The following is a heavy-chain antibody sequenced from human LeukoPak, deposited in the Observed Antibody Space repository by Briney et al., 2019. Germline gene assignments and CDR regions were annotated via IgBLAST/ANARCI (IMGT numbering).Heavy chain of an antibody. J-gene: IGHJ3*02. Sequence: ASVKVSCKASGYTFTGYYMHWVRQAPGQGPEWMGWINPNSGGTNYAQKFQGRVTMTRDTSISTAYMELSRLRSDDTAVCYCATCVVVPAAISDAFDIWGQGTMVTVSS. V-gene: IGHV1-2*02. CDR2: INPNSGGT. CDR1: GYTFTGYY. D-gene: IGHD2-2*01. CDR3: ATCVVVPAAISDAFDI.